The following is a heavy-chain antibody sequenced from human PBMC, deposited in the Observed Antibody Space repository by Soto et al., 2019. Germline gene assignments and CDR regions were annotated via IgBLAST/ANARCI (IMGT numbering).Heavy chain of an antibody. V-gene: IGHV3-30*03. CDR3: TTEEHCSSTSCYYYYYYGMDV. CDR2: ISYDGSNK. CDR1: GFTFSSYG. J-gene: IGHJ6*02. D-gene: IGHD2-2*01. Sequence: GGSLRLSCAASGFTFSSYGMHWVRQAPGKGLEWVAVISYDGSNKYYADSVKGRFTISRDNSKNTLYLQMNSLKTEDTAVYYCTTEEHCSSTSCYYYYYYGMDVWGQGTTVTVSS.